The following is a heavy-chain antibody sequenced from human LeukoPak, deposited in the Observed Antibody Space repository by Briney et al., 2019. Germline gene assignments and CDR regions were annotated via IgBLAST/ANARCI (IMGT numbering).Heavy chain of an antibody. D-gene: IGHD1-26*01. CDR2: IYSGGST. CDR3: ARVLRASIDY. J-gene: IGHJ4*02. CDR1: GFTFSSYS. Sequence: PGGSLRLSCAASGFTFSSYSMNWVRQAPGKGLEWVSVIYSGGSTYYADSVKGRFTISRDNSKNTLYLQMNSLRAEDTAVYYCARVLRASIDYWGQGTLVTVSS. V-gene: IGHV3-53*01.